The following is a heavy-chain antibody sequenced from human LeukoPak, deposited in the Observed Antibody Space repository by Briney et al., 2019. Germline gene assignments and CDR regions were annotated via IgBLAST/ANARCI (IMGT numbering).Heavy chain of an antibody. D-gene: IGHD2-2*01. CDR2: LSGSDVST. V-gene: IGHV3-23*01. CDR1: GFTFSTYA. Sequence: QPGGSLRLSCAASGFTFSTYAMSWVRQAPGKGLEWVSTLSGSDVSTYYADSVKGRFTTSRDNSKNTLYLQMNSLRAEDTAVYYCAKGYCSSSICYDYYYMDVWGQGTLVTVSS. CDR3: AKGYCSSSICYDYYYMDV. J-gene: IGHJ6*03.